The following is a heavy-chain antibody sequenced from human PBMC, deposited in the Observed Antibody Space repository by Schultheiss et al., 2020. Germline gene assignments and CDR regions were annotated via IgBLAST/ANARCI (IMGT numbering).Heavy chain of an antibody. J-gene: IGHJ6*02. CDR1: GGSISSYY. V-gene: IGHV4-59*01. Sequence: GSLRLSCTVSGGSISSYYWSWIRQPPGKGLEWIGYIYYSGSTNYNPSLKSRVTISVDTSKNQFSLKLSSVTAADTAVYYCARAYYYYGMDVWGQGTTVTVSS. CDR2: IYYSGST. CDR3: ARAYYYYGMDV.